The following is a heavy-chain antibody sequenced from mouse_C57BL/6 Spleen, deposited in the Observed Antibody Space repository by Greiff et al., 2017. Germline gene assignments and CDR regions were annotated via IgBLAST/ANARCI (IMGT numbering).Heavy chain of an antibody. CDR1: GYSITSGYY. CDR3: AREGDDYDGGPYCDY. Sequence: EVKLVESGPGLVKPSQSLSLTCSVTGYSITSGYYWNWIRQFPGNKLEWMGYISYDGSNNYNPSLKNRISITRDTSKNQFFLKLNSVTTEDTATYYCAREGDDYDGGPYCDYWGQGTTLTVSS. CDR2: ISYDGSN. J-gene: IGHJ2*01. V-gene: IGHV3-6*01. D-gene: IGHD2-4*01.